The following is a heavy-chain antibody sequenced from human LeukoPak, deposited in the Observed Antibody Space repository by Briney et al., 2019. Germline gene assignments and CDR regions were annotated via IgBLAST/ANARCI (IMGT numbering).Heavy chain of an antibody. Sequence: GASVKVSCKASGGTFGSYAISWVRQAPGQGLEWMGGIIPIFGTANYAQKFQGRVTITADESTSTAYMELSSLRSEDTAVYYCARVLDSSSWYSDYWGQGTLVTVSS. CDR3: ARVLDSSSWYSDY. D-gene: IGHD6-13*01. J-gene: IGHJ4*02. V-gene: IGHV1-69*13. CDR1: GGTFGSYA. CDR2: IIPIFGTA.